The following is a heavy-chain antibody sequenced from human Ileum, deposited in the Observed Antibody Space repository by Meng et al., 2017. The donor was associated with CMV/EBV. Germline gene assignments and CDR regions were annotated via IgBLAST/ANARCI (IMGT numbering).Heavy chain of an antibody. J-gene: IGHJ6*02. D-gene: IGHD3-3*01. Sequence: GESLKISCSVSGFTFSSYALTWVRRAPGKGLEWVSAISGIGSTTYYADPVKGQFTTSSDTHKHMLDLQMNSLRAGDTATYYCVRAVEGGFWSGDYPGRGIDVWGHGTTVTVSS. CDR2: ISGIGSTT. V-gene: IGHV3-23*01. CDR3: VRAVEGGFWSGDYPGRGIDV. CDR1: GFTFSSYA.